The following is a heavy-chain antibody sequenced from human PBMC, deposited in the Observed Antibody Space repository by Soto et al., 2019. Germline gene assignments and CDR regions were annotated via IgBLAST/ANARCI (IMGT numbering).Heavy chain of an antibody. CDR3: ARLGIKIFDYYYGMDV. CDR2: IYYSGST. J-gene: IGHJ6*02. Sequence: SETLSLTCTVSGGSISSSSYYWGWIRQPPGKGLEWIGSIYYSGSTYYNPSLKSRVTISVDTSKNQFSLKLSSVTAADTAVYYCARLGIKIFDYYYGMDVWGQGTKVTVSS. CDR1: GGSISSSSYY. V-gene: IGHV4-39*01. D-gene: IGHD3-3*01.